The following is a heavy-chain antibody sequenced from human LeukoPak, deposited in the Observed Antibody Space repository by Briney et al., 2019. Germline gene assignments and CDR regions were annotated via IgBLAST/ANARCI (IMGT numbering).Heavy chain of an antibody. D-gene: IGHD6-19*01. J-gene: IGHJ5*02. CDR1: VYTFSGYG. CDR3: AKGRSGWYQAWFDP. V-gene: IGHV3-30*18. Sequence: GGSLRLSCAASVYTFSGYGMHWVRQTPVKGREWLVVISYDGSNKYYADSVKGRFTISRDNSKNTLYLQMNSLRAEDTAVYYCAKGRSGWYQAWFDPWGQGTLVTVSS. CDR2: ISYDGSNK.